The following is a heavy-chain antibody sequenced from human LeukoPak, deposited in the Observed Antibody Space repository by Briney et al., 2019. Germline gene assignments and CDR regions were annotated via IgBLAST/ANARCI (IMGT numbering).Heavy chain of an antibody. D-gene: IGHD3-10*01. CDR3: ARGQRGTMVRGVNFDY. J-gene: IGHJ4*02. Sequence: GASVKVSCKASGYTFTSYDINWVRQATGQGLEWMGWMNPNSGNTGYAQKFQGRVTITRNTSISTAYMELSSLRSEDTAVYYCARGQRGTMVRGVNFDYWGQGTLVTVSS. CDR1: GYTFTSYD. CDR2: MNPNSGNT. V-gene: IGHV1-8*03.